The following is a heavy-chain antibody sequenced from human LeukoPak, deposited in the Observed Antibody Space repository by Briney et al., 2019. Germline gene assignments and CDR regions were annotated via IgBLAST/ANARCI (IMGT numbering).Heavy chain of an antibody. V-gene: IGHV1-2*02. CDR3: AREAYQVPFDY. D-gene: IGHD2-2*01. CDR2: INAYTGGT. CDR1: GYTFAGYN. J-gene: IGHJ4*02. Sequence: APVKVSCKASGYTFAGYNIHWVRQAPGQGLEWMGWINAYTGGTKYAQKFEGRVTLTRDTSIKTAYLDLSRLTSDDTAIYYCAREAYQVPFDYWGQGTLVTVSS.